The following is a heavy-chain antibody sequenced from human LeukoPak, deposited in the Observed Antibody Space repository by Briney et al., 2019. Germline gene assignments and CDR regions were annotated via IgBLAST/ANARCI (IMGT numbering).Heavy chain of an antibody. Sequence: SETLSLTCTVSGGSISSYYWSWIRQPPGKGLEWIGYIYYSGSTNYNPSLKSRVTISVDTSKNQFSLKLSSVTAADTAVYYCARDVRMVATLTNWFDPWGQGTLVTVSS. CDR2: IYYSGST. D-gene: IGHD2-15*01. CDR1: GGSISSYY. V-gene: IGHV4-59*01. CDR3: ARDVRMVATLTNWFDP. J-gene: IGHJ5*02.